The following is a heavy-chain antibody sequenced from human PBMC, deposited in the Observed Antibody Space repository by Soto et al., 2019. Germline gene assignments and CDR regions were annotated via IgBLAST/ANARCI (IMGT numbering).Heavy chain of an antibody. D-gene: IGHD2-2*01. Sequence: QVQLVESGGGVVQPGRSLRLSCAASGFTFSSYGMHWVRQAPGKGLEWVAVIWYDGSNKYYADSVKGRFTISRDNSKNTVYLQMNSLRAEDTAVYYCARDRLVPAAMTFWGQGTLVTVSS. CDR1: GFTFSSYG. CDR2: IWYDGSNK. V-gene: IGHV3-33*01. CDR3: ARDRLVPAAMTF. J-gene: IGHJ4*02.